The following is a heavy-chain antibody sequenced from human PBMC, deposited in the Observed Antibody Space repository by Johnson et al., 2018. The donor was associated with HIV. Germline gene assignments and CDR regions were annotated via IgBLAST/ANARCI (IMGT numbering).Heavy chain of an antibody. D-gene: IGHD3-22*01. CDR3: AREGDSSGMVFLDAVDI. V-gene: IGHV3-30*04. Sequence: QVRLVESGGGVVQPGRSLKIYCAVSEFTFSDYAMHWVRLAPGKGLQWVGVISYDGNKKYYADSVWGRFTISRDIAKNTLYLQMNSLRAEDTAVDYCAREGDSSGMVFLDAVDIWGQGTMVTVSS. J-gene: IGHJ3*02. CDR2: ISYDGNKK. CDR1: EFTFSDYA.